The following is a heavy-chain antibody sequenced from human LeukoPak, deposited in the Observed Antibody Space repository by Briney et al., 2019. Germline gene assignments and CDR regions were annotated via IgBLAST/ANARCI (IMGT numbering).Heavy chain of an antibody. CDR1: GFTFSDYY. CDR3: ASYSNPYYYYYYYMDV. Sequence: GGSLRLSCAGSGFTFSDYYMSWIRQAPGKGLEWVSYISSSGSTIYYADSVKGRFTISRDNAKNSLYLQMNSLRAEDTAVYYCASYSNPYYYYYYYMDVWGKGTTVTVSS. CDR2: ISSSGSTI. D-gene: IGHD4-11*01. V-gene: IGHV3-11*01. J-gene: IGHJ6*03.